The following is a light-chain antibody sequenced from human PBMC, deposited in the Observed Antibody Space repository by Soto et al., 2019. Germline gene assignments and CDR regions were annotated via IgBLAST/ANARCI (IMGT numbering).Light chain of an antibody. V-gene: IGLV2-14*01. CDR3: SSYTSSSTLYV. CDR1: SSDVGGYNY. Sequence: ALTQPASVSGSPGQSITISCTGTSSDVGGYNYVSWHQQHPGKAPKLMIYEVSNRPSGVSNRFSGSKSGNTASLTISGLQAEDEADYYCSSYTSSSTLYVFGTGTKGTVL. CDR2: EVS. J-gene: IGLJ1*01.